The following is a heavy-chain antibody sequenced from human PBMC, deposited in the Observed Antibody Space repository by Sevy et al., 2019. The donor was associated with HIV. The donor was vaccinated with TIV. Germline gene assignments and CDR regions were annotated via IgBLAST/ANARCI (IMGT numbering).Heavy chain of an antibody. CDR1: GGTFSSYA. Sequence: ASVKVSCKASGGTFSSYAISWVRQAPGQGLEWMGGIIPIFGTANYAQKFQGRVTITADESTSTAYMELSRLRSDDTDVYYCARGSSVSRITMIVVVMDLDAFDIWGQGTMVTVSS. V-gene: IGHV1-69*13. CDR3: ARGSSVSRITMIVVVMDLDAFDI. J-gene: IGHJ3*02. D-gene: IGHD3-22*01. CDR2: IIPIFGTA.